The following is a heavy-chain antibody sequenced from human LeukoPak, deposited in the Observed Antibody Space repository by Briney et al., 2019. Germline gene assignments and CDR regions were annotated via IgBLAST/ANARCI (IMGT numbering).Heavy chain of an antibody. J-gene: IGHJ3*02. CDR3: ARDIVVVTALLHAFDI. V-gene: IGHV3-7*01. CDR1: GFTFSSYW. Sequence: QPGGSLRLSCAASGFTFSSYWMSWVRQAPGKGLEWVANIKQDGSEKYYVDSVKGRFTISRDNAKNSLYLQMNSLRAEDTAVYYCARDIVVVTALLHAFDIWGQGTMVTVSS. CDR2: IKQDGSEK. D-gene: IGHD2-21*02.